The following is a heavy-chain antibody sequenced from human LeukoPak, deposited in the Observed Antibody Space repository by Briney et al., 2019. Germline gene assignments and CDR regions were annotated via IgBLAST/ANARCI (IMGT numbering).Heavy chain of an antibody. V-gene: IGHV4-39*07. CDR2: IYYSGST. CDR1: GGSISSSSYY. Sequence: PSETLSLTCTVSGGSISSSSYYWGWIRQPPGKGLECIGSIYYSGSTYYNPSLKSRVTTSVDTSKNQFSLKLGSVTAADTAVYYCARDKAIVFSSSWYNWFDPWGQGTLVTVSS. J-gene: IGHJ5*02. CDR3: ARDKAIVFSSSWYNWFDP. D-gene: IGHD6-13*01.